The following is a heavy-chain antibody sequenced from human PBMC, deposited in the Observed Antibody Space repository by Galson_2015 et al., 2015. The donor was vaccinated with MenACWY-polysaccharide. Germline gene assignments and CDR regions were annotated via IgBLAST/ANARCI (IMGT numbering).Heavy chain of an antibody. CDR3: ARGAYSSFDI. D-gene: IGHD2-15*01. V-gene: IGHV6-1*01. Sequence: CAISGDSVSNNPVAWNWIRQSPSRGLEWLGRKYRGSNQYAASMRGRIAINSDTSTNQFSLQLSSVTPEDTGLYYCARGAYSSFDIWGQGTMVTVSA. CDR1: GDSVSNNPVA. J-gene: IGHJ3*02. CDR2: KYRGSN.